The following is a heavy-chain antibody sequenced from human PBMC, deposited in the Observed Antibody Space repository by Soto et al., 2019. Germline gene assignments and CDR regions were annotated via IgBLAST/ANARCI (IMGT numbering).Heavy chain of an antibody. CDR3: AGSRVLMWNGQLAIRDAFDI. D-gene: IGHD3-10*01. V-gene: IGHV1-8*01. J-gene: IGHJ3*02. CDR2: MNPNSGNT. Sequence: CASVKVSCKASGYTFTSYDINWVRQATGQGLEWMGWMNPNSGNTGYAQKFQGRVTMTRNTSISTAYIELSRLSSEDTAVYYCAGSRVLMWNGQLAIRDAFDIWGQGTMVTVS. CDR1: GYTFTSYD.